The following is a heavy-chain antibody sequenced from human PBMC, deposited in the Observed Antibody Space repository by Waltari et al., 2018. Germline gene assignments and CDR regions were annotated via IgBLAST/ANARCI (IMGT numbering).Heavy chain of an antibody. J-gene: IGHJ4*02. CDR1: GGSISSYY. CDR3: ARGKIAAAGFLDY. V-gene: IGHV4-59*01. D-gene: IGHD6-13*01. CDR2: IYYSGST. Sequence: QVQLQESGPGLVKPSETLSLTCTVSGGSISSYYWSWIRQPPGKGLEWIGDIYYSGSTNYNPSLKSRVTISVDTSKNQFSLKLSSVTAADTAVYYCARGKIAAAGFLDYWGQGTLVTVSS.